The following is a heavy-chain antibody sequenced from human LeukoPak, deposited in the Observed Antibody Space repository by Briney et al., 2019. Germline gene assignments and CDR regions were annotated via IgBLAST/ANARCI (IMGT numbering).Heavy chain of an antibody. CDR3: ANAYYYDSTGYYSDY. D-gene: IGHD3-22*01. J-gene: IGHJ4*02. Sequence: TGGSLRLSCAASGFTFSSYGMHWVRRARGKGLEWVAFIRYDGSNKYYADSVKGRFTISRDNSKNTLYLQMNSLIAEDTAVYYCANAYYYDSTGYYSDYWGQGTLVTVSS. CDR2: IRYDGSNK. V-gene: IGHV3-30*02. CDR1: GFTFSSYG.